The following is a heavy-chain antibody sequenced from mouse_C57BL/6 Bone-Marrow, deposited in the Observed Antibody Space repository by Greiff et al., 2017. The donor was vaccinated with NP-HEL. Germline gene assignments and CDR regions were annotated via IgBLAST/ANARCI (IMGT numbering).Heavy chain of an antibody. Sequence: EVQVVESGGGLVPPGESLKLSCESNEYEFPSHDLSWVRKTPEMRLELVADINSDGGSTYYPDDLERRFIISRDNTKKTLYLQMSSLMSEDTALYYCARHEYDDDFYYWGQGTTRTGSS. CDR2: INSDGGST. CDR1: EYEFPSHD. J-gene: IGHJ2*01. D-gene: IGHD2-4*01. CDR3: ARHEYDDDFYY. V-gene: IGHV5-2*01.